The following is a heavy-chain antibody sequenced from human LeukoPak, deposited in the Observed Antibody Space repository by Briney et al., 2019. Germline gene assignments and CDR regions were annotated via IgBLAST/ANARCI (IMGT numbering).Heavy chain of an antibody. D-gene: IGHD2-2*01. Sequence: PSQTLSLTCTVSGGSISSGRYYWSWLRQPPGKGLEWIGYIYYSGSTNYNPSLKSRVTISVDTSKNQFSLKLSSVTAADTAVYYCARGDTYCSSTSCYEGNFDCWGQGTLVTVSS. CDR1: GGSISSGRYY. CDR2: IYYSGST. V-gene: IGHV4-61*01. J-gene: IGHJ4*02. CDR3: ARGDTYCSSTSCYEGNFDC.